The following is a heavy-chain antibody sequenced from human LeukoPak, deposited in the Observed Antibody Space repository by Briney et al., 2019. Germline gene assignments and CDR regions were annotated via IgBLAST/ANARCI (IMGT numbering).Heavy chain of an antibody. CDR2: INSDGSWT. D-gene: IGHD1-1*01. CDR1: GFTFSRSW. V-gene: IGHV3-74*01. Sequence: GGSLRLSCTASGFTFSRSWMHWVRQSPGKGLLWVSHINSDGSWTGYADSVRGRFTISRDNAKNTVFLQMNSLGADDTTVYYCARDLGGNDLDPWGQGTLVTVPS. CDR3: ARDLGGNDLDP. J-gene: IGHJ5*02.